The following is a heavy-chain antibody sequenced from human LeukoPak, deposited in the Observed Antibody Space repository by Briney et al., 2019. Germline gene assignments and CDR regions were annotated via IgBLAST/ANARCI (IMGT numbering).Heavy chain of an antibody. D-gene: IGHD3-16*01. CDR1: GFTFSNDA. CDR2: ISGSGDST. CDR3: ARDTSHDIGGIRNAFDI. Sequence: GGSLRLSCVASGFTFSNDAMSWARQAPGKGLEWVSTISGSGDSTYYADSVKGRFTISRDNAKNSLYLQMNSLRAEDTAIYYCARDTSHDIGGIRNAFDIWGQGTMVTVSS. V-gene: IGHV3-23*01. J-gene: IGHJ3*02.